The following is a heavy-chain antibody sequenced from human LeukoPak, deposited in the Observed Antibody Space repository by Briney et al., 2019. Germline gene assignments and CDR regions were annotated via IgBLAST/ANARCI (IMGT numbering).Heavy chain of an antibody. J-gene: IGHJ4*01. D-gene: IGHD6-25*01. CDR1: GDSFSSYY. Sequence: RPSETLSLTCTVSGDSFSSYYWSWIRQPPGKGLEWIGNIYYTGSTNYNPSLKSRVTISVDTSRSQFSLKLNSVTVADMAVYYCARARGAEAIDYWGHGTRLTVSS. CDR3: ARARGAEAIDY. CDR2: IYYTGST. V-gene: IGHV4-59*12.